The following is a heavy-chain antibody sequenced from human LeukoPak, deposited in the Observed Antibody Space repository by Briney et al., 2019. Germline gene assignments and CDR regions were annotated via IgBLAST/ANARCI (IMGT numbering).Heavy chain of an antibody. D-gene: IGHD2-21*02. CDR3: AKAKFCGGDCYFLGGFDP. Sequence: GGSLRLSCAASGFTFSTYGMHWVRLAPGKGLEWVAFVLHDGTNKYYADSVKGRFTISRDNFKNTLYLHMNSLRPEDTAVYYCAKAKFCGGDCYFLGGFDPWGQGTLVTVSA. CDR1: GFTFSTYG. V-gene: IGHV3-30*02. J-gene: IGHJ5*02. CDR2: VLHDGTNK.